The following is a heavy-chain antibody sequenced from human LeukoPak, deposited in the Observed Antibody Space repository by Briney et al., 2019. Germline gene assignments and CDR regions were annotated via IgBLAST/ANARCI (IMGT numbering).Heavy chain of an antibody. V-gene: IGHV3-21*01. CDR3: ARGGYSSSLLFDP. CDR2: ISSSSSYI. J-gene: IGHJ5*02. Sequence: GGSLRLSCAASGFTFSSYSMNWVRQAPGKGLEWVSSISSSSSYIYYADSVKGRFTISRDNAKNSLYLQMNSLRAEATAVYYCARGGYSSSLLFDPWGQGTLVTVSS. D-gene: IGHD6-13*01. CDR1: GFTFSSYS.